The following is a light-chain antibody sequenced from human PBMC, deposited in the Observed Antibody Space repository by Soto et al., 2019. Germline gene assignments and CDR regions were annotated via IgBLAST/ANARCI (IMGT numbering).Light chain of an antibody. Sequence: EIVLTQFPATLSLSPGERATLSCRASQSVSSYLAWYQQKPGQAPRLLIYDISNRATVIPARFIGSGSGTDFTLTISSLEPEDSAVYYCQQRNAWPRNTFGQGTKLEI. J-gene: IGKJ2*01. V-gene: IGKV3-11*01. CDR3: QQRNAWPRNT. CDR2: DIS. CDR1: QSVSSY.